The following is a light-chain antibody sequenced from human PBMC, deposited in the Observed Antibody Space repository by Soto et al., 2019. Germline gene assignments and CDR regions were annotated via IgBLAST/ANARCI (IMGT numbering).Light chain of an antibody. J-gene: IGKJ1*01. Sequence: EIVLTQSPGTLSLSPGERATLSCRASQSVSSSYLAWYQQKPGQAPRLLIYGASTRATSFPARFSGSGSGTDFTLTISSLQPADFATYYCQHYNSYSWTFGQGTKVDIK. CDR3: QHYNSYSWT. CDR2: GAS. V-gene: IGKV3-20*01. CDR1: QSVSSSY.